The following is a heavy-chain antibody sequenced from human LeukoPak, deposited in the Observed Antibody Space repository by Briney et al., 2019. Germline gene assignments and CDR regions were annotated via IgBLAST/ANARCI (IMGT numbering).Heavy chain of an antibody. J-gene: IGHJ6*02. CDR2: INPNSGGT. V-gene: IGHV1-2*04. Sequence: ASVKVSCKASGYTFTGYYMHWVRQAPGQGLEWMGWINPNSGGTNYAQKFQGWVTMTRDTSISTAYMELSRLRSEDTAVYYCARRGVTTQYSFYAMAVWGQGTTVTVSS. CDR1: GYTFTGYY. CDR3: ARRGVTTQYSFYAMAV. D-gene: IGHD2-21*02.